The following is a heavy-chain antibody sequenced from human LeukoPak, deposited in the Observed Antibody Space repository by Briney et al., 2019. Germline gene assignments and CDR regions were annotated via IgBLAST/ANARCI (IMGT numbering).Heavy chain of an antibody. CDR3: ARAMMVVTNLWGVFDC. CDR2: ISGGGGST. J-gene: IGHJ4*02. Sequence: GGSLRLSCAASGFTFTNYAMSWVRQAPGKGLEWVSGISGGGGSTNYGDSVKGRFTVSRDNSKNTLYLQMNGLRAEDTAVYYCARAMMVVTNLWGVFDCWGQGTLVTVSS. D-gene: IGHD3-22*01. V-gene: IGHV3-23*01. CDR1: GFTFTNYA.